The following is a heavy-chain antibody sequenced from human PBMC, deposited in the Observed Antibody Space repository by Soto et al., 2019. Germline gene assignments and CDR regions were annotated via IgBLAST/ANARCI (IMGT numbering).Heavy chain of an antibody. CDR1: GYSFTSYW. Sequence: PGKSLKISCKGSGYSFTSYWIGWVRQMPGKGLEWMGIIYPGDSDTRYSPSFQGQVTISADKSISTAYLQWSSLKASDIAMYYCARIPTDYYYEMDVWCKETTVTVSS. CDR3: ARIPTDYYYEMDV. V-gene: IGHV5-51*01. J-gene: IGHJ6*03. CDR2: IYPGDSDT.